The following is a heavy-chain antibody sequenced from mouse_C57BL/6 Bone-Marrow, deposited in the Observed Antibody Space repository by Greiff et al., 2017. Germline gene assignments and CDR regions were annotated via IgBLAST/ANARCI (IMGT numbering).Heavy chain of an antibody. CDR3: AREGSSGYIPYAMDY. CDR1: GYTFTSYG. CDR2: IYPRSGNT. D-gene: IGHD3-2*02. V-gene: IGHV1-81*01. J-gene: IGHJ4*01. Sequence: QVQLQQSGAELARPGASVKLSCKASGYTFTSYGISWVKQRTGQGLEWIGEIYPRSGNTYYNEKFKGKATLTADKSSSTAYMELRSLTSEDSAVYFCAREGSSGYIPYAMDYWGQGTSVTVSS.